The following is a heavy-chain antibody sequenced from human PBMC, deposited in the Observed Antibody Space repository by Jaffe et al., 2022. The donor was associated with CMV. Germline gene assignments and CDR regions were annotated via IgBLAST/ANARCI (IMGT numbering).Heavy chain of an antibody. CDR2: ISSSSSTI. CDR3: ARGGRWNYALYYFDY. Sequence: EVQLVESGGGLVQPGGSLRLSCAASGFTFSSYSMNWVRQAPGKGLEWVSYISSSSSTIYYADSVKGRFTISRDNAKNSLYLQMNSLRDEDTAVYYCARGGRWNYALYYFDYWGQGTLVTVSS. V-gene: IGHV3-48*02. J-gene: IGHJ4*02. CDR1: GFTFSSYS. D-gene: IGHD1-7*01.